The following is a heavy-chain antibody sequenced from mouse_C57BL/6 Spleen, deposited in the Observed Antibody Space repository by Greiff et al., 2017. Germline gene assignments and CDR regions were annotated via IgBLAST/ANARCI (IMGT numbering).Heavy chain of an antibody. J-gene: IGHJ4*01. V-gene: IGHV1-54*01. D-gene: IGHD1-1*01. Sequence: QVQLQQSGAELVRPGTSVKVSCKASGYAFTNYLIEWVKQRPGQGLEWIGVINPGSGGTNYNEKFKGKATLTADKSSSTAYMQLSSLTSEDSAVYFCASVYGSSDAMDYWGQGTSVTVSS. CDR2: INPGSGGT. CDR1: GYAFTNYL. CDR3: ASVYGSSDAMDY.